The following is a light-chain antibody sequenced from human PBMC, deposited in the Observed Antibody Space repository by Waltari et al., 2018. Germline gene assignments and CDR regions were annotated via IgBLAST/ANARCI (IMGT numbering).Light chain of an antibody. CDR3: QVWDHSGIDTYV. CDR2: NNS. J-gene: IGLJ1*01. V-gene: IGLV3-21*04. CDR1: NIGSKR. Sequence: SYVLTQPPSVLVAPGKTARVTCGGHNIGSKRVHWYQQRPGQAPVLVISNNSDRPSGIPERFSGSNSENTATLTISRVEAGDEADYYCQVWDHSGIDTYVFGAGTKVTVL.